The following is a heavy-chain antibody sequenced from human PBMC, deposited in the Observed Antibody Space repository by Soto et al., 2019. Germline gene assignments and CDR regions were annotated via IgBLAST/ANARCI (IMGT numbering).Heavy chain of an antibody. Sequence: QVQLVQSGAEVKKPGSSVNVSCKASGGTFSSYAISWVRQAPGQGLEWMGGIIPIFGTANYAQKFQGRVTITADESTSTAYMELSSLRSEDTAVYYCARGITGTVSYSYGMDVWGQGTTVTVSS. J-gene: IGHJ6*02. V-gene: IGHV1-69*12. D-gene: IGHD1-20*01. CDR2: IIPIFGTA. CDR3: ARGITGTVSYSYGMDV. CDR1: GGTFSSYA.